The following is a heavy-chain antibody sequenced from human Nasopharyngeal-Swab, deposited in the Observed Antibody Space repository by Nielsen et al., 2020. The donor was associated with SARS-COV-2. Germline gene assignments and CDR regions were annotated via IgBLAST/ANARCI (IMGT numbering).Heavy chain of an antibody. CDR1: GFTVSSNY. Sequence: GESLKISCAASGFTVSSNYMSWVRQAPGKGLEWVSVIYSGGSTYYADSVKGRFTISRDNSKNTLYLQMNSLRAEDTAVYYCARWDGDVAYGHDAFDIWGQGTMVTVSS. D-gene: IGHD3-10*01. J-gene: IGHJ3*02. CDR2: IYSGGST. CDR3: ARWDGDVAYGHDAFDI. V-gene: IGHV3-53*01.